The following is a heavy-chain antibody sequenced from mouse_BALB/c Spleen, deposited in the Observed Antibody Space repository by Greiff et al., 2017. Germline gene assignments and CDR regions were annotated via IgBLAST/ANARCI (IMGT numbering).Heavy chain of an antibody. CDR3: ARYYRYSWFAY. CDR1: GFNIKDYY. D-gene: IGHD2-14*01. V-gene: IGHV14-4*02. J-gene: IGHJ3*01. Sequence: VQLQQSGAELVRSGASVKLSCTASGFNIKDYYMHWVKQRPEQGLEWIGWIDPENGDTEYAPKFQGKATMTADTSSNTAYLQLSSLTSEDSAVYYCARYYRYSWFAYRGQGTLVTVSA. CDR2: IDPENGDT.